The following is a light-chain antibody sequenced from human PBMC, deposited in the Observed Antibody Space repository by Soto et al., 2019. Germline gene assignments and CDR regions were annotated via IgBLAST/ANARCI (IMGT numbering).Light chain of an antibody. CDR2: KAS. CDR3: QQYDSFPLT. J-gene: IGKJ4*01. V-gene: IGKV1-5*03. CDR1: QSISNW. Sequence: DLPMTQSPSTLSASVGDRVTITCRASQSISNWLAWYQQRPGRAPQLLIHKASTLETGVPSRFSGSGSGTEFTLTISSLQPDDFASYFCQQYDSFPLTFGGGTKVEIK.